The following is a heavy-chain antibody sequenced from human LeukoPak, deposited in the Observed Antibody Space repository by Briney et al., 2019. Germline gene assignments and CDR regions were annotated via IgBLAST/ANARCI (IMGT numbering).Heavy chain of an antibody. D-gene: IGHD3-9*01. J-gene: IGHJ4*02. V-gene: IGHV3-48*03. Sequence: PGGSLRLSCAASGFTFSSYEMNWVRQAPGKGLEWVSYISSTGSTIYYADSVKGRFTISRDNAKNSLYLQMNSLRAEDTAVYYCARDLKDTLTGYYSPKLDYWGQGTLVTVSS. CDR1: GFTFSSYE. CDR3: ARDLKDTLTGYYSPKLDY. CDR2: ISSTGSTI.